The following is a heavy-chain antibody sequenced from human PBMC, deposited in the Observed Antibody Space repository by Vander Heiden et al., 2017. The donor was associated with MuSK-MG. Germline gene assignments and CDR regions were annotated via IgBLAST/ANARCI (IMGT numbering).Heavy chain of an antibody. Sequence: QMQLVQSGPEVKKPGTSVKVSCKASGFTFTSSAMQCVRQARGQRLEWIGWIGVGSGNTNSAQKFHERVTITRDMSTSTAYMELSSLRSEDTALYYCAAVGSSSGSDYWGQGTLVTVSS. D-gene: IGHD6-6*01. J-gene: IGHJ4*02. CDR1: GFTFTSSA. V-gene: IGHV1-58*02. CDR3: AAVGSSSGSDY. CDR2: IGVGSGNT.